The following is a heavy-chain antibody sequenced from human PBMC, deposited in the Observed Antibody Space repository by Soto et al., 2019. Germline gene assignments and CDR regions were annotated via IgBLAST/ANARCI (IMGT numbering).Heavy chain of an antibody. CDR3: ARGGIMVRGVRRYADV. V-gene: IGHV3-21*01. D-gene: IGHD3-10*01. J-gene: IGHJ6*02. CDR2: ISSSSSYI. Sequence: GGSLRLSCAASGFTFSSYSMNWVRQAPGKGLEWVSSISSSSSYIYYADSVKGRFTISRDNAKNSLYLQMNSLRAEDTAVYYCARGGIMVRGVRRYADVWGQGTTVTVSS. CDR1: GFTFSSYS.